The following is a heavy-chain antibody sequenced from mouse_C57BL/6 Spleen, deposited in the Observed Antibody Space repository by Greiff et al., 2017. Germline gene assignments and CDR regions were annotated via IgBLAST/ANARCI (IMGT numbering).Heavy chain of an antibody. CDR1: GYTFTDYE. Sequence: LVESGAELVRPGASVTLSCKASGYTFTDYEMHWVKQTPVHGLEWIGAIDPETGGTAYNQKFKGKAILTADKSSSTAYMELRSLTSEDSAVYYCTRRGANFYAMDYWGQGTSVTVSS. D-gene: IGHD3-1*01. CDR2: IDPETGGT. V-gene: IGHV1-15*01. J-gene: IGHJ4*01. CDR3: TRRGANFYAMDY.